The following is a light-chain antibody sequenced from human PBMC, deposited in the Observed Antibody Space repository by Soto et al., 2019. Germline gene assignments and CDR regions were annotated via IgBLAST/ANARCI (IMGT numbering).Light chain of an antibody. CDR2: GAS. V-gene: IGKV3-15*01. CDR1: QSVSNN. J-gene: IGKJ1*01. Sequence: EIVMTQSPATLSVSPGERATLSCRASQSVSNNFAWYQQKPGQAPRRLIYGASTRATGIPARFSGSGSGTEVTLTISSLQSEDFAVYYCQQYNNWPPWTFGQGTKVEIK. CDR3: QQYNNWPPWT.